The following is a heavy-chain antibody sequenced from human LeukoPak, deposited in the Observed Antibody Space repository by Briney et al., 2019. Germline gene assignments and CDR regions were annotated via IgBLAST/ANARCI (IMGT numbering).Heavy chain of an antibody. V-gene: IGHV4-59*02. CDR2: FHYSGSP. CDR3: ARIVRGVNKYYFDY. CDR1: GGSVTSFY. D-gene: IGHD3-10*01. J-gene: IGHJ4*02. Sequence: SETLSLTCTVSGGSVTSFYWTWVRQPPGEGLEWIGYFHYSGSPNYNPSLKSRVTVSGDTSKNQFSLRLTSVTAADTAFYYCARIVRGVNKYYFDYWGQGTLVTVSS.